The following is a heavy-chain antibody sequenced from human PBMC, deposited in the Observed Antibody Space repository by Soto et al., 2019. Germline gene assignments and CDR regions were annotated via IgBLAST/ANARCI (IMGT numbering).Heavy chain of an antibody. D-gene: IGHD2-2*01. CDR1: GFSFSSYA. Sequence: SLGLCCAASGFSFSSYAMHWVRQAPGKGLEWVAVISYDGSNKYYADSVKGRFTISRDNSKNTLYLQMNSLRAEDTAVYDCARDLKPYCSSTLCLHPDYSGQGTLVTVSS. V-gene: IGHV3-30-3*01. CDR3: ARDLKPYCSSTLCLHPDY. J-gene: IGHJ4*02. CDR2: ISYDGSNK.